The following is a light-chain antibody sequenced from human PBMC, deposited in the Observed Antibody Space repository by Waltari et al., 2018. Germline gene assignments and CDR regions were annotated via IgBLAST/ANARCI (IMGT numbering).Light chain of an antibody. V-gene: IGLV2-11*01. Sequence: QSALTQPRSVSGSPGQSVTISCPGTSSAVGGYNYVSWYQQHPGKAPKLMIYDVSKRPSGVPDRFSGSKSGNTASLTISGLQAEDEADYYCCSYAGSYTLYVFGTGTKVTVL. CDR2: DVS. CDR3: CSYAGSYTLYV. J-gene: IGLJ1*01. CDR1: SSAVGGYNY.